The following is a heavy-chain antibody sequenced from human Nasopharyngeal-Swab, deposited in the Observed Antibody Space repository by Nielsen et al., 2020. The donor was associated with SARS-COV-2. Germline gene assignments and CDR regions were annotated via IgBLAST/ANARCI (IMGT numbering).Heavy chain of an antibody. CDR1: GFTFDDYA. V-gene: IGHV3-9*01. Sequence: GGSLRLSCAASGFTFDDYAMHWVRQAPGKGLEWVSGISWNSGSIGYADSVKGRFTISRDSAKNSLYLQMNSLRAEDTALYYCAKDLAVAGTGYWGQGTLVTVLL. CDR2: ISWNSGSI. J-gene: IGHJ4*02. CDR3: AKDLAVAGTGY. D-gene: IGHD6-19*01.